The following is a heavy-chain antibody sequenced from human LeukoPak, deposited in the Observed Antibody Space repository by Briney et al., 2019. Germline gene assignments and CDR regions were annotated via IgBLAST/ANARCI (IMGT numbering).Heavy chain of an antibody. CDR2: IIPIFGTA. J-gene: IGHJ5*02. Sequence: SVKVSCKASGGTFSSYAISWVRQAPGQGLEGMGGIIPIFGTANYAQKFQGRVTITADESTSTAYMELSSLRSEDTAVYYCARDLSGVWSGYYAPLDNWFDPWGQGTLVTVSS. D-gene: IGHD3-3*01. V-gene: IGHV1-69*13. CDR3: ARDLSGVWSGYYAPLDNWFDP. CDR1: GGTFSSYA.